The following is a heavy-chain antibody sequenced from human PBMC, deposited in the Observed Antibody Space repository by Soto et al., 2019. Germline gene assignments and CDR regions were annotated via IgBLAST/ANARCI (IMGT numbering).Heavy chain of an antibody. V-gene: IGHV4-39*01. CDR3: ATGRFYYYFGMDV. D-gene: IGHD3-16*01. Sequence: QLQLQESGPGLVKPSETLSLTCTVSGGSISSSSYYWGWIRQPPGKGLEWIGSIYYSGSTYYNPSLKGRVTISVDTSKNQFSLKLSSVTAADTAVYYCATGRFYYYFGMDVWGQGTTVTVSS. CDR1: GGSISSSSYY. CDR2: IYYSGST. J-gene: IGHJ6*02.